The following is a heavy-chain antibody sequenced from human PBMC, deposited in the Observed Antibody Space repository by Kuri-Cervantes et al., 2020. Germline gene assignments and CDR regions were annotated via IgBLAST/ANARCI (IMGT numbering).Heavy chain of an antibody. V-gene: IGHV1-46*01. Sequence: ASVKVSCKASGYTFTYRYLHWVRQAPGQGLEWMGIINPSGGSTSYAQKFQGRVTMTRDTSTSTVYMELSSLRSEDTAVYYCARDPCGGDCYSGDAFDIWGQGTMVTVSS. J-gene: IGHJ3*02. D-gene: IGHD2-21*02. CDR2: INPSGGST. CDR1: GYTFTYRY. CDR3: ARDPCGGDCYSGDAFDI.